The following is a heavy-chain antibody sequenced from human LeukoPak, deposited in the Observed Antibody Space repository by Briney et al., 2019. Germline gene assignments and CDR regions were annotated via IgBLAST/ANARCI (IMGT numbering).Heavy chain of an antibody. D-gene: IGHD3-22*01. CDR1: GFTFSSYA. V-gene: IGHV3-30-3*01. Sequence: GGSLRLSCAASGFTFSSYAMHWVLQATGKGLEWVAVISYDGSNKYYADSVKGRFTISRDNSKNTLYLQMNSLRAEDTAVYYCARSDSWDAFDIWGQGTMVTVSS. J-gene: IGHJ3*02. CDR3: ARSDSWDAFDI. CDR2: ISYDGSNK.